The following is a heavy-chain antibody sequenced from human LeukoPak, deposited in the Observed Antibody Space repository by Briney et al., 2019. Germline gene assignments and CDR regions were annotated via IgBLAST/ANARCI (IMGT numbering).Heavy chain of an antibody. V-gene: IGHV3-23*01. Sequence: GGSLRLSCAASGFTLSSYSMNWVRQAPGKGLEWVSAISGSGGSTYYADSVKGRFTISRDNSKNTLYLQMNSLRAEDTAVYYCAKAGDNYYDSSGYYYPDYWGQGTLVTVSS. CDR2: ISGSGGST. J-gene: IGHJ4*02. CDR1: GFTLSSYS. D-gene: IGHD3-22*01. CDR3: AKAGDNYYDSSGYYYPDY.